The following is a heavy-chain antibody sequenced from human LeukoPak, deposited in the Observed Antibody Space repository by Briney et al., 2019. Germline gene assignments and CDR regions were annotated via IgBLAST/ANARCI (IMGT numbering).Heavy chain of an antibody. J-gene: IGHJ4*02. Sequence: PGGTLRLSCAASGFTFSSYGMSWVRQAPGKGLEWVSAISGSGGSTYYADSVKGRFTISRDNSKNTLYLQMNSLRAEDTAVYYCAGSYYYDSSGYWDYYFDYWGQGTLVTVSS. D-gene: IGHD3-22*01. V-gene: IGHV3-23*01. CDR1: GFTFSSYG. CDR2: ISGSGGST. CDR3: AGSYYYDSSGYWDYYFDY.